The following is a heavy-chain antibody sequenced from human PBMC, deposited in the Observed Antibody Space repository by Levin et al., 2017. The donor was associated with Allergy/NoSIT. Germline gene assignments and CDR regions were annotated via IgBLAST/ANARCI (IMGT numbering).Heavy chain of an antibody. Sequence: SQTLSLTCAISGDRVSSTSAAWVWIRQSPSRGLEWLGRTYYRSKWYNDYAVSVKRRITINPDTSKNHFSLQLSSVTPEDTAVYYCARSTRGSGWVYYFDYWGQGTLVTVSS. J-gene: IGHJ4*02. CDR3: ARSTRGSGWVYYFDY. CDR1: GDRVSSTSAA. CDR2: TYYRSKWYN. D-gene: IGHD6-19*01. V-gene: IGHV6-1*01.